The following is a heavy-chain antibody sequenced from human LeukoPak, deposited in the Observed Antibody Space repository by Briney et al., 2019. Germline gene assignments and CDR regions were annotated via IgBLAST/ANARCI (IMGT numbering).Heavy chain of an antibody. CDR2: ISSSSSTI. V-gene: IGHV3-48*04. D-gene: IGHD6-13*01. CDR1: GFTFSNRR. J-gene: IGHJ4*02. Sequence: GGSLRLSCAASGFTFSNRRMNWVRQAPGKGLEWVSYISSSSSTIYYADSVKGRFTISRDNAKNSLYLQMNSLRAEDTAVYYCARGYSSSWYRGIIDYWGQGTLVTVSS. CDR3: ARGYSSSWYRGIIDY.